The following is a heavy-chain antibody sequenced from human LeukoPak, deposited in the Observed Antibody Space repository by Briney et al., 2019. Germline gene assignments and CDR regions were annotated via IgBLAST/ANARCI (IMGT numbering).Heavy chain of an antibody. J-gene: IGHJ3*02. CDR2: INPSGGST. CDR3: ARASAVAGTAFDI. CDR1: GYTFLSYY. V-gene: IGHV1-46*01. Sequence: ASVNVSCKASGYTFLSYYMHWVRQAPGQGLEWMGIINPSGGSTSYAQKFQGRVTMTRDTSTSTVYMELSSLRSEDTAVYYCARASAVAGTAFDIWGQGTMVTVSS. D-gene: IGHD6-19*01.